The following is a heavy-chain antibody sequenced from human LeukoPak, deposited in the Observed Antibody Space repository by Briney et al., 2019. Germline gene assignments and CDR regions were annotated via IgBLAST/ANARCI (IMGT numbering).Heavy chain of an antibody. Sequence: ASVKVSCKASGYTFTGYYMHWVRQAPGQGLEWMGWINPNSGGTNYAQKFQGRVTMTRDTSISTAYMELSRLRSDDTAVYYCARDHTDGSSWYGDYWGQGTLVTVSS. V-gene: IGHV1-2*02. CDR1: GYTFTGYY. CDR2: INPNSGGT. D-gene: IGHD6-13*01. CDR3: ARDHTDGSSWYGDY. J-gene: IGHJ4*02.